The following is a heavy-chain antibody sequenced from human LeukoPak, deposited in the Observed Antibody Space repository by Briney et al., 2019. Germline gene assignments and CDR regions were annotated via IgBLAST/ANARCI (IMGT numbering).Heavy chain of an antibody. CDR3: ARVILRRNYYDSSGYLDY. CDR2: IYPSGTT. V-gene: IGHV4-4*07. J-gene: IGHJ4*02. Sequence: SETLSLTCTVSGGSISSYYWSWIRQPAGKGLEWIGRIYPSGTTNCNPSLKSRVTMSIDTSKNQFSLKLSSVTAADTAVYYCARVILRRNYYDSSGYLDYWGQGTLVTVSS. D-gene: IGHD3-22*01. CDR1: GGSISSYY.